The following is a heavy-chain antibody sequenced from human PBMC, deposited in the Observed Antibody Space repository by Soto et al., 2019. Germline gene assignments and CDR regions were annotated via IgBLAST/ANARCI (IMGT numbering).Heavy chain of an antibody. CDR2: VYFSGST. CDR3: ARETYGDYVGYFDP. V-gene: IGHV4-4*02. J-gene: IGHJ5*02. CDR1: GGSSISSNW. D-gene: IGHD4-17*01. Sequence: SEILCLNCAVPGGSSISSNWWSLVSQPPGKGLEWIGEVYFSGSTNYNPSLKSRVIISVDRSKNQFSLKVRSVTAADTAFYYCARETYGDYVGYFDPWGTGLPVTVSS.